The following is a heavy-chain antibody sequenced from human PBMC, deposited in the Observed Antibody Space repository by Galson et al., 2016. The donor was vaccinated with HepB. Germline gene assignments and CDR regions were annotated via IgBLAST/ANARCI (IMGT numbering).Heavy chain of an antibody. CDR1: GFTFSDYY. D-gene: IGHD4-17*01. J-gene: IGHJ3*01. CDR2: ISRSGESM. Sequence: SLRLSCAASGFTFSDYYMNWIRQAPGKGLEWLSFISRSGESMLYADSVRGRFTISRDNVKKSLYLQMTNLRAEDTAVYYCARDLPDDSVEYFDVFDLWGQGTMVTVSS. V-gene: IGHV3-11*01. CDR3: ARDLPDDSVEYFDVFDL.